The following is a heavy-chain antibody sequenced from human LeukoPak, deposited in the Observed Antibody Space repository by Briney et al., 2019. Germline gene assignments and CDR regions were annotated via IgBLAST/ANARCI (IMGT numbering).Heavy chain of an antibody. V-gene: IGHV1-69*05. CDR2: IVPIFGTT. CDR3: AGCSGGSCYTSDWFDP. Sequence: SVKVSCKASGGTFSNYVTSWVRQAPGQGLEWMGRIVPIFGTTSYAQKFRGRVTITTDESASTAYMEPRSLTSEDTAMYYCAGCSGGSCYTSDWFDPWGQGTLVTVSS. D-gene: IGHD2-15*01. CDR1: GGTFSNYV. J-gene: IGHJ5*02.